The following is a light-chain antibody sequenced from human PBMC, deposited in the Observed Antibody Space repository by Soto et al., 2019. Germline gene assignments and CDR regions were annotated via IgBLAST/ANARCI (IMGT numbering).Light chain of an antibody. CDR2: KAS. J-gene: IGKJ1*01. Sequence: DIHMTQSPSTLSASAGNRVTITCRASQGISVWLAWYQQKPGKAPKLLIYKASTLESGVPSRLSGSGSGTEFTLTISSLPTDDFATYYCQQYNNHETFGHGTKVDIK. CDR3: QQYNNHET. CDR1: QGISVW. V-gene: IGKV1-5*03.